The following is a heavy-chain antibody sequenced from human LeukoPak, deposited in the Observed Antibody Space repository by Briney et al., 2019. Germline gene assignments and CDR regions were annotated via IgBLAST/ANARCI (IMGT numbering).Heavy chain of an antibody. J-gene: IGHJ4*02. D-gene: IGHD4-17*01. Sequence: GGSLRLSCAASGFTFGSYDLSWVRQAPGKGLECVAAISRGVGSTYYADSVKGRFTISRDNSKNTLYLQMNNLRADDTAVYYCAKKGQADDYGKPDWGQGTLVTVSS. CDR1: GFTFGSYD. V-gene: IGHV3-23*01. CDR2: ISRGVGST. CDR3: AKKGQADDYGKPD.